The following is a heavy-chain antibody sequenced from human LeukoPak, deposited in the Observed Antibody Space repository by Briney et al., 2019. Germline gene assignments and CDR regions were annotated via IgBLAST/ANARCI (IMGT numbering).Heavy chain of an antibody. CDR2: IYYSGST. V-gene: IGHV4-59*01. J-gene: IGHJ6*02. Sequence: SETLSLTCTVSGGSISSYYWSWIRQPPGKGLEWIGYIYYSGSTNYNPSLKSRVTISVGTSKNQFSLKLSSVTAADTAVYYCARAGYYYDSSGYYYYGMDVWGQGTTVTVSS. D-gene: IGHD3-22*01. CDR1: GGSISSYY. CDR3: ARAGYYYDSSGYYYYGMDV.